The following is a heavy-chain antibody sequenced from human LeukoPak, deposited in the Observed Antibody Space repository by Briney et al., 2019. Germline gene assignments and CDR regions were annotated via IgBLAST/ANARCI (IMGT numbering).Heavy chain of an antibody. J-gene: IGHJ2*01. CDR2: INHSGST. CDR3: ARDQRRWLQSGGYWYFDL. V-gene: IGHV4-34*01. D-gene: IGHD5-24*01. Sequence: PSETLSLTCAVYGGSFSGYYWSWIRQPPGKGLEWIGEINHSGSTNYNPSLKSRVTISVDTSKNQFSLKLSSVTAADTAVYYCARDQRRWLQSGGYWYFDLWGRGTLVTVSS. CDR1: GGSFSGYY.